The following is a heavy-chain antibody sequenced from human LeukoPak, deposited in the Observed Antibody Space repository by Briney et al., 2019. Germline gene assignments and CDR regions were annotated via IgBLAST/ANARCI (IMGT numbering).Heavy chain of an antibody. CDR1: GFTFGDYA. CDR3: TRETSSSWYQVSSYFDY. V-gene: IGHV3-49*03. D-gene: IGHD6-13*01. Sequence: GGSLRLSCTASGFTFGDYAMSWFRQAPGKGLEWVGFIRSKAYGGTTEYAASVKGRFTISRDDSKSIAYLQMNSLKTEDTAVYYCTRETSSSWYQVSSYFDYWGQGTLVTVSS. CDR2: IRSKAYGGTT. J-gene: IGHJ4*02.